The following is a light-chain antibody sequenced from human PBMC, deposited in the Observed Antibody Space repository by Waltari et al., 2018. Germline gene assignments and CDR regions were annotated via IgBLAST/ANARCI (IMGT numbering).Light chain of an antibody. CDR3: CSYAGGSAPYV. CDR1: SSDVGSYNL. Sequence: QSALTPPASVSGSPGQSITISCPGTSSDVGSYNLVSWFQQHPGKAPKLMIYEGSKRPSGVSNRFSGSKSGNTASLTISGLQAEDEADYYCCSYAGGSAPYVFGTGTKVTVL. V-gene: IGLV2-23*01. CDR2: EGS. J-gene: IGLJ1*01.